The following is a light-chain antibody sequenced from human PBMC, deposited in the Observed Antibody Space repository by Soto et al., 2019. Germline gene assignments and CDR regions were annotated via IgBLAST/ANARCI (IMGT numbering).Light chain of an antibody. Sequence: QSALTQPPSASGSPGQSVTISCTGSNSDVTGYNFVSWYQHHPGKAPKLLIYEVSKRPSGVPDRFSGSKSGNTASLTVSGLQAEDEAESDCSSYTGSYNYGVFGGGTKLTVL. CDR2: EVS. V-gene: IGLV2-8*01. CDR3: SSYTGSYNYGV. CDR1: NSDVTGYNF. J-gene: IGLJ3*02.